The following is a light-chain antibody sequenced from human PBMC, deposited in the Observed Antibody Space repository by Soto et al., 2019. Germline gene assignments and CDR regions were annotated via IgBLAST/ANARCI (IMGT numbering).Light chain of an antibody. Sequence: QSALTQPPSASGSPGQSVTISCTGTRSDDGGYNYVSWYQQHPGKAPKLRIYEVSKRPSGVPDRFSGYKSGNKASLTVSGLQAEDEADASCSSYPGSNSFYVFGTGTKVTVL. CDR3: SSYPGSNSFYV. V-gene: IGLV2-8*01. CDR2: EVS. J-gene: IGLJ1*01. CDR1: RSDDGGYNY.